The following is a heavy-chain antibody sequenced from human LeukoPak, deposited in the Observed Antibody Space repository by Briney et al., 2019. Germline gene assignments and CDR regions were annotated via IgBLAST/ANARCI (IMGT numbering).Heavy chain of an antibody. CDR1: GFTFSSYW. CDR3: ARVQQPIRPYYYYGMDV. V-gene: IGHV3-7*01. CDR2: IKQDGSEK. Sequence: GGSLRLSCAASGFTFSSYWMSWVRQAPGKGLEWVANIKQDGSEKYYVDSVKSRFTISRDNAKNSLYLQMNSLRDEDTAVYYCARVQQPIRPYYYYGMDVWGQGTTVTVSS. D-gene: IGHD6-13*01. J-gene: IGHJ6*02.